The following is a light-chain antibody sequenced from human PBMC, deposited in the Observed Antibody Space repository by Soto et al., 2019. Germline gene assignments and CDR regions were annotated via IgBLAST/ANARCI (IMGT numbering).Light chain of an antibody. CDR3: QQRSSWPPT. J-gene: IGKJ5*01. Sequence: EIVMTPSPATLSVSPGERASLSCRASQSVFSSLAWYQQRPGQAPRLLIYGSATRATGIPDRFSGSGSGTEFTLTISSLQSEDSAVYYCQQRSSWPPTFGQGTRLEIK. CDR1: QSVFSS. CDR2: GSA. V-gene: IGKV3-15*01.